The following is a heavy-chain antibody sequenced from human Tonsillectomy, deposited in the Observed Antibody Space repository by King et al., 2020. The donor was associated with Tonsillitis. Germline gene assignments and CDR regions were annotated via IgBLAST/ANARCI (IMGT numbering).Heavy chain of an antibody. J-gene: IGHJ6*02. CDR2: ISYDGSNK. V-gene: IGHV3-33*05. CDR3: TRGHDCSGGSCHYYGMDV. CDR1: GFTFSNYD. D-gene: IGHD2-15*01. Sequence: VQLVESGGGVVQPGRSLRLSCAASGFTFSNYDMHWVRQAPGKGLEWVAVISYDGSNKYYAESVKGRFTISRDNSKNTLFLQMNSLRVEDTAVYYSTRGHDCSGGSCHYYGMDVWGQGTTVTVSS.